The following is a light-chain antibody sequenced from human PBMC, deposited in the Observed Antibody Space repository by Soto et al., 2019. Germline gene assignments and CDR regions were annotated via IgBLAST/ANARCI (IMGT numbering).Light chain of an antibody. V-gene: IGKV3-11*01. CDR1: QSVNSY. Sequence: EIVLTQSPATLSLSPGERANLSCRASQSVNSYLAWYQQKPGQGPRLLIYDASNRATGIPARFSGSGSGTDFPLPISRLEPEDLAVYYCQQRSNWPPAFGRGTKVEIK. J-gene: IGKJ4*01. CDR2: DAS. CDR3: QQRSNWPPA.